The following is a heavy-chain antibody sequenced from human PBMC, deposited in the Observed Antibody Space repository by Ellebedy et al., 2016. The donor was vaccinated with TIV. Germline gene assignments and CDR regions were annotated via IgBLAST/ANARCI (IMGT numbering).Heavy chain of an antibody. D-gene: IGHD3-3*01. Sequence: PGGSLRLSCAASGFTFSSYAMNWVRQAPGKGLEWVANIKQDGSEKYYVDSVKGRFTISRDNAKNSLYLQMNSLRAEDTAVYYCARMEGYYYGMDVWGQGTTVTVSS. CDR3: ARMEGYYYGMDV. CDR1: GFTFSSYA. J-gene: IGHJ6*02. CDR2: IKQDGSEK. V-gene: IGHV3-7*01.